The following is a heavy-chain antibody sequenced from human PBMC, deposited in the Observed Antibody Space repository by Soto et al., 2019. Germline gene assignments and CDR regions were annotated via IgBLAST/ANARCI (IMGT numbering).Heavy chain of an antibody. Sequence: SETLSLTCTVSGDSISSSSYYWGWIRQPPGKGLEWIGSIYYSGSTYYNPSLKSRVTISVDTSKNQFSLKLSSVTAADTAVYYCARPDGSGYYYGYWGQGTLVTVSS. CDR2: IYYSGST. CDR1: GDSISSSSYY. J-gene: IGHJ4*02. CDR3: ARPDGSGYYYGY. D-gene: IGHD3-22*01. V-gene: IGHV4-39*01.